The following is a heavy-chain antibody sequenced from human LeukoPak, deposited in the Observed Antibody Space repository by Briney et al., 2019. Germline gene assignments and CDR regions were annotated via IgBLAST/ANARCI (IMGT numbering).Heavy chain of an antibody. Sequence: GGSLRLSCAASGFTFSSYGMHWVRQAPGKGLEWLAFISYDGSNKYYADSVKGRFTISRDNSKNTLYLELNSLRAHDTAVYYCAKDRASSSWTPAGFDPWGQGTLVTVSS. CDR3: AKDRASSSWTPAGFDP. CDR2: ISYDGSNK. V-gene: IGHV3-30*18. CDR1: GFTFSSYG. J-gene: IGHJ5*02. D-gene: IGHD6-13*01.